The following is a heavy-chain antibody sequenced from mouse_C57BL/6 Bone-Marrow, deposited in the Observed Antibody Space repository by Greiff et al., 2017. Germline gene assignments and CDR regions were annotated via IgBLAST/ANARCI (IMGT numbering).Heavy chain of an antibody. Sequence: VQGVESGAELVRPGASVTLSCKASGYTFTDYEMHWVKQTPVHGLEWIGAIDPETGGTAYNQKFKGKAILTADKSSSTAYMELRSLTSEDSAVYYCTRRRGVYYGSSYYAMDYWGQGTSVTVSS. J-gene: IGHJ4*01. CDR1: GYTFTDYE. D-gene: IGHD1-1*01. V-gene: IGHV1-15*01. CDR3: TRRRGVYYGSSYYAMDY. CDR2: IDPETGGT.